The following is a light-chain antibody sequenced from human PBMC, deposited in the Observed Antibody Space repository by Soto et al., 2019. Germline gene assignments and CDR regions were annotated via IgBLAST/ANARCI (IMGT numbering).Light chain of an antibody. CDR3: QQANSFPGT. CDR1: QALSNY. J-gene: IGKJ4*01. V-gene: IGKV1-9*01. Sequence: DIQLTQSPSVLSASVGDTVTITCRASQALSNYLAWYQQKPGKAPDLLIYSASTLQSGVPSRFSGSGSGTDFTLTISSLQPEDFATYYCQQANSFPGTFGGGTNVDIK. CDR2: SAS.